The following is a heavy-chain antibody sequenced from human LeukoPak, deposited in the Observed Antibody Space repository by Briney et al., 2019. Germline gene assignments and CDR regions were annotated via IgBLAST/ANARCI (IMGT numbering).Heavy chain of an antibody. CDR3: AREPNYYDSSGYCY. CDR2: ISAYNGNT. D-gene: IGHD3-22*01. CDR1: GYTFTSYG. Sequence: RASVKVSCKASGYTFTSYGINWVRQAPGQGLEWMGWISAYNGNTNYAQKLQGRVTMTTDTSTSTAYMELRSLRSDDTAVYYCAREPNYYDSSGYCYWGQGTLVTVSS. V-gene: IGHV1-18*01. J-gene: IGHJ4*02.